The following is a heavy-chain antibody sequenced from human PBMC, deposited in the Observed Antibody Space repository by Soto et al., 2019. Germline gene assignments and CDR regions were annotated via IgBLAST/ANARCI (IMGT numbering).Heavy chain of an antibody. CDR1: GFTFSSYS. D-gene: IGHD2-2*01. Sequence: VGSLRLSCAASGFTFSSYSMNWVRQAPGKGLEWVSSISSSSSYIYYADSVKGRFTISRDNAKNSLYLQMNSLRAEDTAVYYYHSPPELCSSTSCYIGGMDVWGKGNTVTV. CDR2: ISSSSSYI. J-gene: IGHJ6*04. V-gene: IGHV3-21*01. CDR3: HSPPELCSSTSCYIGGMDV.